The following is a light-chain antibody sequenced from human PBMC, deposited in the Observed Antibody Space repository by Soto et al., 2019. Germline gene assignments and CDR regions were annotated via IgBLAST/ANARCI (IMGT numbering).Light chain of an antibody. CDR1: SSDVGGYNY. CDR2: DVD. J-gene: IGLJ1*01. V-gene: IGLV2-14*01. Sequence: QSALTQPASVSGSPGQSITISCTGTSSDVGGYNYVSWYQQYPGKAHKLMIYDVDTRPSGVSNRFSGSKSGNTASLTISGLQADDEADYYCSSYTNSNTLVFGSGTKLTVL. CDR3: SSYTNSNTLV.